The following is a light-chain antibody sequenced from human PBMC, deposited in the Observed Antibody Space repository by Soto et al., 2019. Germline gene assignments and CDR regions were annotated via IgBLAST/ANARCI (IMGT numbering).Light chain of an antibody. CDR1: QSISSH. J-gene: IGKJ4*01. V-gene: IGKV1-39*01. Sequence: DIPMTQSPSSLSASVRDRVTITCRASQSISSHLNWYQQKSGKAPKLLIYGASSLQSGVPSRFSGSGSETDFTLTISSLQPEDFATYYCQQSYSSPLTFGGGTKVEIK. CDR2: GAS. CDR3: QQSYSSPLT.